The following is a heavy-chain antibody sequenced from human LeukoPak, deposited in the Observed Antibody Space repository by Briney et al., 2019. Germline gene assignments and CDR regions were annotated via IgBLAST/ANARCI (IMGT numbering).Heavy chain of an antibody. CDR1: GYSFTSYW. D-gene: IGHD6-13*01. CDR2: IYPGDSDT. Sequence: GESLKISCKGSGYSFTSYWIGWVRQMSGKGLEWMGVIYPGDSDTRYSPSFQGQVTISADKSISTAYLQWSGLKASDTAMYYCARHFSQQLSYYYYGMDVWGQGTTVTVSS. V-gene: IGHV5-51*01. J-gene: IGHJ6*02. CDR3: ARHFSQQLSYYYYGMDV.